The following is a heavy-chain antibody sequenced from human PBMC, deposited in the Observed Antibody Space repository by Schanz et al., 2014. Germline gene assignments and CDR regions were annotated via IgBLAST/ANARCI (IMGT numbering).Heavy chain of an antibody. CDR2: ISYDGSSK. D-gene: IGHD3-10*01. CDR3: ARDRVSMVRGGDVGAFDT. Sequence: QVQLVESGGGVVQPGRSLRLSCAASGFTFRSYGMHWVRQAPGKGLEWVALISYDGSSKNHADSVQGRFTISRDNSKNTLYLQMDRQRAEDTAVDYCARDRVSMVRGGDVGAFDTWGQGTMVTVSS. J-gene: IGHJ3*02. CDR1: GFTFRSYG. V-gene: IGHV3-33*01.